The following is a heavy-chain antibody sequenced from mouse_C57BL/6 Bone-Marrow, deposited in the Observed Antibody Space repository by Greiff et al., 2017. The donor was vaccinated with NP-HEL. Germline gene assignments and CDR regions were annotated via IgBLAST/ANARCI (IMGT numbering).Heavy chain of an antibody. D-gene: IGHD1-1*02. CDR1: GFTITDDY. CDR3: TTMTRIWCFEY. Sequence: SGAELVRPGDSVTLSCTVSGFTITDDYMHWVKQRPEQGLEWFGWIVPENGDTDYASKFHGKATITADTSSNPAYLQLSSLTSEDTAVYDCTTMTRIWCFEYWGQGTTLTVSS. V-gene: IGHV14-4*01. J-gene: IGHJ2*01. CDR2: IVPENGDT.